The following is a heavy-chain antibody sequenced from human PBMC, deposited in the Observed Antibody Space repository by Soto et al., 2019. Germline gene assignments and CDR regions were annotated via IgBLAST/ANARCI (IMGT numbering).Heavy chain of an antibody. Sequence: SETLSLTCAVSGGSISSGGYSWSWIRQPPGKGLEWIGYMYHSGSTYYNPSLKSRVTISIDRSKNQFSLKLSPVTAADTAVYYCAGVQDYWGQGTLVTVSS. J-gene: IGHJ4*02. V-gene: IGHV4-30-2*01. CDR2: MYHSGST. CDR1: GGSISSGGYS. D-gene: IGHD1-1*01. CDR3: AGVQDY.